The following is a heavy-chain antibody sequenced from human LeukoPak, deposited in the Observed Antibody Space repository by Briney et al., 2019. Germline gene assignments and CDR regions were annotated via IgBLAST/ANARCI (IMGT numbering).Heavy chain of an antibody. Sequence: KGGESLKISCKGSGYSFTSYWIGWVRQMPGKGLEGMGIIYPGDSDTRYSPSFQGQVTISADMSMSTACLQWSSLKASDTAMYYCARHRGYRYGQMDVWGQGTTVTVSS. CDR1: GYSFTSYW. CDR2: IYPGDSDT. V-gene: IGHV5-51*01. CDR3: ARHRGYRYGQMDV. J-gene: IGHJ6*02. D-gene: IGHD5-18*01.